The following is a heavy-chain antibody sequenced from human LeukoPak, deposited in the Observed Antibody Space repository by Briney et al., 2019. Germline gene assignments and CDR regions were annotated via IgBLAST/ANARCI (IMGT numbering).Heavy chain of an antibody. CDR1: GFTFSHYW. Sequence: GGSLRLSCAASGFTFSHYWMHWVRQAPGKGLVWVSRIESDGGRTDYADSLKGQFTTSRDNAKNTLYLEMNSLRAEDTAVYYCARVGHCSSTACFIDYWGQGTLVTVSS. J-gene: IGHJ4*02. V-gene: IGHV3-74*01. CDR2: IESDGGRT. D-gene: IGHD2-2*01. CDR3: ARVGHCSSTACFIDY.